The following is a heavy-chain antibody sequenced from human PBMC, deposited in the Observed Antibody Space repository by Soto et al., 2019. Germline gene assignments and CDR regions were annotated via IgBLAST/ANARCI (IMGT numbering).Heavy chain of an antibody. CDR2: ISAYNGNT. V-gene: IGHV1-18*01. D-gene: IGHD1-26*01. J-gene: IGHJ5*02. CDR1: GYTFTSYG. CDR3: ARSSGTSYIWFDP. Sequence: QVQLVQSGAEVKKPGASVKVSCKASGYTFTSYGISWVRQAPGQGLEWMGWISAYNGNTNYAQKLQGRVTMTTDTSTSTADKEVRSRRSDDTAVYYCARSSGTSYIWFDPWGQGTLVTVSS.